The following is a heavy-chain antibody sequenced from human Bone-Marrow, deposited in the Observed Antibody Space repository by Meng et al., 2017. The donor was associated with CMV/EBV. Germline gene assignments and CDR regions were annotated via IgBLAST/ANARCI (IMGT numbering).Heavy chain of an antibody. CDR3: AIGPYYDGSGPFDY. Sequence: ETLSLTCTVSGYSFSSGYYWGWIRQPPGKGREWIGSIYHSGSTYYNPSLKSRVTISVDTSKNQFDLKVRSVTAADTAVDCCAIGPYYDGSGPFDYWGQGTLVTVSS. CDR1: GYSFSSGYY. D-gene: IGHD3-22*01. J-gene: IGHJ4*02. V-gene: IGHV4-38-2*02. CDR2: IYHSGST.